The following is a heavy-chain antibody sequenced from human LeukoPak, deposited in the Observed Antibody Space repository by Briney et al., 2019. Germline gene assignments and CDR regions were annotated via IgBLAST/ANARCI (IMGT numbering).Heavy chain of an antibody. CDR3: ARGASLYAGLDY. J-gene: IGHJ4*02. V-gene: IGHV3-21*04. CDR2: ISSSSSYI. Sequence: GGSLRLSCAASGFTFSSYSMNWVRQAPGKGLEWVSFISSSSSYIYYADSMKGRFTISRDNAKNSLYLQMNSLRAEDTAIYYCARGASLYAGLDYWGQGTLVTCSS. CDR1: GFTFSSYS. D-gene: IGHD2/OR15-2a*01.